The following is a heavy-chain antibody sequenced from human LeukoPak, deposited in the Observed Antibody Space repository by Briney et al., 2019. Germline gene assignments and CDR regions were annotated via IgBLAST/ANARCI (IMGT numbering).Heavy chain of an antibody. Sequence: GGSLRLSCAASGFTVSSYAMTWVRQAPGKGLEWVSAIGYSAGDTYYADSVKGRFTISRDDSMNTLYLQMSSLRADDTALYYCAKDDDGHHHGVDHWGQGTLVTASS. J-gene: IGHJ4*02. CDR2: IGYSAGDT. CDR3: AKDDDGHHHGVDH. D-gene: IGHD4-17*01. CDR1: GFTVSSYA. V-gene: IGHV3-23*01.